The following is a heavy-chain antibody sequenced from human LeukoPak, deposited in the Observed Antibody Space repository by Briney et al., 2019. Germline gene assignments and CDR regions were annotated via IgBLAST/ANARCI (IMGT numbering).Heavy chain of an antibody. CDR2: INWNGGST. CDR1: GFTFDDYG. Sequence: PGGSLRLSCAASGFTFDDYGMSWVRQAPGKGLEWVSGINWNGGSTGYADSVKGRFTISRDNAKNSLYLQMNSLRAEDTAVYYCARPTGDRRYYDYVWGSYRWYYFDYWGQGTLVTVSS. J-gene: IGHJ4*02. CDR3: ARPTGDRRYYDYVWGSYRWYYFDY. D-gene: IGHD3-16*02. V-gene: IGHV3-20*04.